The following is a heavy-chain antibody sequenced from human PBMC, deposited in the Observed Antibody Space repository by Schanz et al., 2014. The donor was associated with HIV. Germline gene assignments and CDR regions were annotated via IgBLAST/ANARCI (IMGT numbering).Heavy chain of an antibody. D-gene: IGHD3-10*01. CDR1: GYTFAKYF. Sequence: QVQLVQSGTAVKKPGASMNVSCKASGYTFAKYFLIHWVRQAPGQGLEWIGIINPNTRNTKFAQQFKGRVAMTSDASAAIAYMELNSLTSDDTAVYYCAKDRGLIVPDFDVWTQVDGMDVWGQGTTLTVSS. V-gene: IGHV1-46*01. CDR3: AKDRGLIVPDFDVWTQVDGMDV. CDR2: INPNTRNT. J-gene: IGHJ6*02.